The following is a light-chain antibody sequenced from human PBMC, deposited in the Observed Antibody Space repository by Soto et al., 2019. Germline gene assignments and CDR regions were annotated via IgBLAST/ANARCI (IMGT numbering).Light chain of an antibody. J-gene: IGKJ3*01. CDR2: LAS. V-gene: IGKV1-39*01. CDR1: QSISTY. Sequence: QMTPSPSSLSASVGDRVTITCRASQSISTYLNWYQQKPGRAPNLLIYLASSFQTGVPSRFSDSGSGTDFTLTISSLQPEDSATYYCQQSYTIPSFGPGTKGDIE. CDR3: QQSYTIPS.